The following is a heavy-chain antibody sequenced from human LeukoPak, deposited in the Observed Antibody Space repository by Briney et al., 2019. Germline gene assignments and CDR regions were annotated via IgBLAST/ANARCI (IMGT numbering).Heavy chain of an antibody. Sequence: SETLSLTCTVSGGSISSGDYYWSWIRQPPGKGLEWIGYIYYSGSTNYNPSLKSRVTISVDTSKNQFSLKLSSVTAADTAVYYCARHFWRSWFDPWGQGTLVTVSS. CDR3: ARHFWRSWFDP. CDR2: IYYSGST. V-gene: IGHV4-61*08. CDR1: GGSISSGDYY. D-gene: IGHD3-3*02. J-gene: IGHJ5*02.